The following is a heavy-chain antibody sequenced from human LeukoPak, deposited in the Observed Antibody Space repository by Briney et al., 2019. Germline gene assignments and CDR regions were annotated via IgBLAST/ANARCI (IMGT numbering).Heavy chain of an antibody. CDR1: GFTFSSYG. Sequence: TGGSLRLSCAASGFTFSSYGMHWVRQAPGKGLEWVAFIRYDGSNKYYADSVKGRFTISRDNSKNTLYLQMNSLRVEDTAIYYCAKDPRLCGGDCFTTIDFWGQGTMVTVSP. V-gene: IGHV3-30*02. CDR3: AKDPRLCGGDCFTTIDF. J-gene: IGHJ3*01. D-gene: IGHD2-21*02. CDR2: IRYDGSNK.